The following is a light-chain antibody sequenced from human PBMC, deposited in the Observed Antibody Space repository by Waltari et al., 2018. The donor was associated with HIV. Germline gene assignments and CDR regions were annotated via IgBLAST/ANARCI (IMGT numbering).Light chain of an antibody. V-gene: IGLV3-21*02. J-gene: IGLJ2*01. CDR3: QVWDSSSDLVV. CDR1: KIGSKR. Sequence: SYVLTQPPSVSVAPGQTAMITCGVNKIGSKRVHWYQQKPGQAPVLVVCDDCDRPSGIPERFSGSNSGNTATLTISRVEAGDEADYFCQVWDSSSDLVVFGGGTKLTVL. CDR2: DDC.